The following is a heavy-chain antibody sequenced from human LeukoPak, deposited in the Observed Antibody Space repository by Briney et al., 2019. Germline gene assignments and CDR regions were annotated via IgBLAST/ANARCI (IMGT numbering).Heavy chain of an antibody. CDR3: ASPRGYDSVFFT. Sequence: SETLSLTCAVYGGSFSGYYWSWIRQPPGKGLEWIGEINHSGSTNYNPSLKSRVTISVDTSKNQFSLKLSSVTAADTAVYYCASPRGYDSVFFTWGQGTLVTVSS. CDR2: INHSGST. D-gene: IGHD5-12*01. J-gene: IGHJ4*02. CDR1: GGSFSGYY. V-gene: IGHV4-34*01.